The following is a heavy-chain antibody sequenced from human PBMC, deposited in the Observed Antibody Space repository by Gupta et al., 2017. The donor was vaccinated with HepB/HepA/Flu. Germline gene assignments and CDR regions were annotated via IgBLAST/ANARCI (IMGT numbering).Heavy chain of an antibody. V-gene: IGHV4-59*01. CDR3: AREGGDFWSGYPNWFDP. Sequence: QVQLQESGPGLVKPSETLSLTCTVSGGSISSYYWSWIRQPPGKGLEWIGYIYYSGSTNYNPSLKSRVTISVDTSKNQFSLKLISVTAADTAVYYCAREGGDFWSGYPNWFDPWGQGTLVTVSS. D-gene: IGHD3-3*01. CDR1: GGSISSYY. CDR2: IYYSGST. J-gene: IGHJ5*02.